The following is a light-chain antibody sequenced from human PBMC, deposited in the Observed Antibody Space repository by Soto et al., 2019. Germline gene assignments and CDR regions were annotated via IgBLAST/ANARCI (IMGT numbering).Light chain of an antibody. J-gene: IGKJ2*01. CDR3: QQNGSSPPHT. V-gene: IGKV3-20*01. CDR2: GAS. CDR1: QSVSSSY. Sequence: EIVLTQSPGTLSLSPGERATLSCRASQSVSSSYLAWYQQKPGQAPRLLIYGASSRATGIPDRFSGSGSGTDSTLTISRLEPKFFAVYYCQQNGSSPPHTLARGPRLEIK.